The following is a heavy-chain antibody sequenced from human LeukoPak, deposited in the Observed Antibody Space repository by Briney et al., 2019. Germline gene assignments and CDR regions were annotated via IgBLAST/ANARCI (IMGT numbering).Heavy chain of an antibody. V-gene: IGHV1-8*01. CDR1: GYTFTTYD. Sequence: ASVKVSCKASGYTFTTYDINWVRQATGQGLEWMGWINPNSGNTGYTQKFQGRVTMTRNTSISTAYMELSSLRSKDTAVYYCARGRGSGHKENWFDPWGQGTLVTVSS. CDR2: INPNSGNT. D-gene: IGHD6-19*01. J-gene: IGHJ5*02. CDR3: ARGRGSGHKENWFDP.